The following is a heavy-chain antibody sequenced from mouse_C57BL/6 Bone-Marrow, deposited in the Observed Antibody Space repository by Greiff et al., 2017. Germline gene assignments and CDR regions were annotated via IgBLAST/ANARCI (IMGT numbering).Heavy chain of an antibody. J-gene: IGHJ2*01. CDR2: ISSGGSYT. V-gene: IGHV5-6*01. CDR1: GFTFSSYG. CDR3: ARHRWVYFDY. Sequence: EVKLMESGGDLVKPGGSLKLSCAASGFTFSSYGMSWVRQTPDKRLEWVATISSGGSYTYYPDSVKGRFTISRDNAKNTLYLQMSSLKSEDTAMYYCARHRWVYFDYWGQGTTLTVSS. D-gene: IGHD1-1*02.